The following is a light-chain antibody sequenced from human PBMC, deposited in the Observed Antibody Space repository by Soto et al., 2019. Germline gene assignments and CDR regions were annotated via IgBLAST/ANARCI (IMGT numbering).Light chain of an antibody. V-gene: IGKV3-11*01. CDR2: DAS. CDR1: QSVSSY. J-gene: IGKJ4*01. CDR3: QQRSNWPL. Sequence: EIVLTQSPATLSLSPGERATLSCRASQSVSSYLAWYQQKPGQAPRLLIYDASNRATGIPARFSGSGSGTDFILTISSLEPEDFAVYYCQQRSNWPLFGGGTKVEIK.